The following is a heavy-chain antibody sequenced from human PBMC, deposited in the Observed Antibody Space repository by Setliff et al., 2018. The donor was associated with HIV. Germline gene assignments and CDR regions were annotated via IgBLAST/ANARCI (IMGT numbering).Heavy chain of an antibody. Sequence: SETLSLTCSVSGGSIFSYYWSWIRQPPGKGLEWIGYIYYSGSTNYNPSLKSRVTISLDTSKNQFSLKLSSVTAADTAVYYCASFVPLYGADYWGQGMLVTVSS. CDR2: IYYSGST. CDR1: GGSIFSYY. V-gene: IGHV4-59*01. D-gene: IGHD3-10*01. CDR3: ASFVPLYGADY. J-gene: IGHJ4*02.